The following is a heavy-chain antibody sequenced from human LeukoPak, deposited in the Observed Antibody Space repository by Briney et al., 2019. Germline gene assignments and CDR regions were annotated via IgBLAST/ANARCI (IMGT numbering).Heavy chain of an antibody. D-gene: IGHD2-15*01. CDR2: ISAYNGNT. Sequence: ASVKVSCKPSGYTFTSYGISWVRQAPGQGLEWMGWISAYNGNTNYAQKLQGRVTMTTDTSTSTAYMELRSLRSDDTAVYYCARGHCSGGSCPRFGFDPWGQGTLVTVSS. CDR3: ARGHCSGGSCPRFGFDP. CDR1: GYTFTSYG. J-gene: IGHJ5*02. V-gene: IGHV1-18*01.